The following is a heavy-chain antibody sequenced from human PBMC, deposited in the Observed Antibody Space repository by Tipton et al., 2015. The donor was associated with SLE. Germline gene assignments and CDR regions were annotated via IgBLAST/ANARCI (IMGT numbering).Heavy chain of an antibody. CDR2: IYYSGDT. D-gene: IGHD3-10*01. J-gene: IGHJ3*01. CDR1: GASISSGTYY. Sequence: TLSLTCTDSGASISSGTYYWSWIRQYPGQGLEWIGYIYYSGDTYYNPSLRTRVTISVDTSKNQLSLTVNSVTAADTAVYYCARGGSIWSDVFDVWGQGTMVTVSS. V-gene: IGHV4-31*03. CDR3: ARGGSIWSDVFDV.